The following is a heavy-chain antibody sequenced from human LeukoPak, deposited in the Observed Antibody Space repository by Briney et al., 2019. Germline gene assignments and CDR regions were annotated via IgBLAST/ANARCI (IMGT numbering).Heavy chain of an antibody. D-gene: IGHD3-10*01. CDR3: ARGATIDYGSGSYYRD. V-gene: IGHV3-66*01. CDR1: GFTVSSNY. Sequence: GGSLRLSCAASGFTVSSNYMSWVRQAPGKGLEWVSVIYSGGSTYYADSVKGRFTISRDNSMNTLYLQMNSLRAEDTAVYYCARGATIDYGSGSYYRDWGQGTLVTVSS. CDR2: IYSGGST. J-gene: IGHJ4*02.